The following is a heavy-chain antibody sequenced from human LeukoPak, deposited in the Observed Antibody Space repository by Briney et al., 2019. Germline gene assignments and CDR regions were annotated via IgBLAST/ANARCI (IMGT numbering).Heavy chain of an antibody. V-gene: IGHV3-33*01. Sequence: GGSLRLSCVASGFTLSRYCVHWVRQAPGKGLEWVAVMCAAGNRKYYAESVKGRFTVSRDNAKNTLYLQMNSLRADDTALYYCARDADTSSHYSYRDYWGQGTLVTVSS. J-gene: IGHJ4*02. CDR1: GFTLSRYC. CDR2: MCAAGNRK. D-gene: IGHD3-22*01. CDR3: ARDADTSSHYSYRDY.